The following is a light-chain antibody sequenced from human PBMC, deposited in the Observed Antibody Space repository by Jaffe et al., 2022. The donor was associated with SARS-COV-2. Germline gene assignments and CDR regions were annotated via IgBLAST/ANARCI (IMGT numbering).Light chain of an antibody. CDR3: QQYGSSVFT. CDR1: QSVSNNY. V-gene: IGKV3-20*01. Sequence: EIVLTQSPGTLSLSPGERATLSCRASQSVSNNYLAWYQQKFGQPPRLLIYGASSRATGIPDRFSGSGSGTDFTLTISRLEPEDFAVYFCQQYGSSVFTFGPGTKVDIK. CDR2: GAS. J-gene: IGKJ3*01.